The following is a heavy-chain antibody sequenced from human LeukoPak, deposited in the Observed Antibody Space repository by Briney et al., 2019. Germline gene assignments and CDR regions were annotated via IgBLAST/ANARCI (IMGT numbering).Heavy chain of an antibody. Sequence: PGGSLRLSCAASGFTFSGYWMSWVRQAPGKGLEWVANIKQDGSEKYYVDSVKGRFTISRDNAKNSLYLQMSSLRAEDTAVYYCAREDSSLTGDYWGQGGLVIVSS. CDR3: AREDSSLTGDY. D-gene: IGHD6-19*01. CDR1: GFTFSGYW. V-gene: IGHV3-7*01. J-gene: IGHJ4*02. CDR2: IKQDGSEK.